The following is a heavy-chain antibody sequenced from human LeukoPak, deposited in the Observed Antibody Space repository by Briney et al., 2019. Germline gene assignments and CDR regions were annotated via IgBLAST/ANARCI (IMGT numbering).Heavy chain of an antibody. Sequence: PGGSLRLSCAASGFTFSSYAMSWVRQAPGKGLEWVSAISGSGGSTYYADSVKGRFTISRDNAKNSLYLQMNSLRAEDTAVYYCAGVDYGVDYWGQGTLVTVSS. V-gene: IGHV3-23*01. CDR3: AGVDYGVDY. J-gene: IGHJ4*02. CDR1: GFTFSSYA. D-gene: IGHD4-17*01. CDR2: ISGSGGST.